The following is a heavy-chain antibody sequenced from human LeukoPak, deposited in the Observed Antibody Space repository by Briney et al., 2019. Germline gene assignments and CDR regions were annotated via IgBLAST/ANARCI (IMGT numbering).Heavy chain of an antibody. CDR1: GGSFSGYY. V-gene: IGHV4-34*01. D-gene: IGHD3-9*01. Sequence: SETLSLTCAVYGGSFSGYYCSWIRQPPGKGLEWIGEINHSGSTNYNPSLKSRVTISVDTSKNQFSLKLSSVTAADTAVYYCARARRPPILTGYYSRPGGAFDIWGQGTMVTVSS. CDR3: ARARRPPILTGYYSRPGGAFDI. CDR2: INHSGST. J-gene: IGHJ3*02.